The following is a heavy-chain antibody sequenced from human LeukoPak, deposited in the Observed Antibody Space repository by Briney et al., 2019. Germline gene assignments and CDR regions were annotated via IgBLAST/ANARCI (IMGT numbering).Heavy chain of an antibody. J-gene: IGHJ4*02. Sequence: SVKVSCKASGGTFSSYAISWVRQAPGQGLEWMGGIIPIFGTANYAQKFQGRVTITADESTSTAYMELSSLRSEDTAVYYCARIPHHLGRPVVTDDYWGQGTLVTVSS. V-gene: IGHV1-69*01. CDR1: GGTFSSYA. CDR2: IIPIFGTA. CDR3: ARIPHHLGRPVVTDDY. D-gene: IGHD2-21*02.